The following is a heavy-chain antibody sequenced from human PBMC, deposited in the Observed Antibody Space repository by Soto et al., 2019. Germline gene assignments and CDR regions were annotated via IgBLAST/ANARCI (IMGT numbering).Heavy chain of an antibody. V-gene: IGHV3-21*06. J-gene: IGHJ4*02. Sequence: GGSLRLSCAASGFTFTRYSMNWVRQAPGKGLEWVSSISSTTNYIYYGDSMKGRFTISRDNAKNSLYLEMNGLRAEDTAVYYCARESEDLTSNFDYWGQGTLVTVPQ. CDR1: GFTFTRYS. CDR3: ARESEDLTSNFDY. CDR2: ISSTTNYI.